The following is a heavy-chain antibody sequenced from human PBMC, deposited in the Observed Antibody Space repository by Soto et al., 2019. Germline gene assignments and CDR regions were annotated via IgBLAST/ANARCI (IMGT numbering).Heavy chain of an antibody. CDR2: IKQDGSEK. J-gene: IGHJ4*02. D-gene: IGHD1-26*01. Sequence: GGAPRPSFGASGITLSSYLMSWGPPAPGKGLEWVANIKQDGSEKYYVDYVKGRFTISRDNAKNSLYLQMNSLRAEDTAVYYCAREIVGAITYYFDYWGQGTLVTVSS. CDR1: GITLSSYL. V-gene: IGHV3-7*03. CDR3: AREIVGAITYYFDY.